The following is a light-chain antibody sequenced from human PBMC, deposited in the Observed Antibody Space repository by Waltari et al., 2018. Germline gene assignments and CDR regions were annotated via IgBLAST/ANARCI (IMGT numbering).Light chain of an antibody. V-gene: IGLV3-19*01. CDR1: SLRSYY. CDR2: DKK. CDR3: HSRDASGVAGS. J-gene: IGLJ2*01. Sequence: SSELTQDPAVSVAMGQTVRITCQGDSLRSYYASWYQQRPGQAPILFIYDKKNRPSGVPDRFSGSSSHNTGSLTITGAQAEDEASYYCHSRDASGVAGSFGGGTKLTVL.